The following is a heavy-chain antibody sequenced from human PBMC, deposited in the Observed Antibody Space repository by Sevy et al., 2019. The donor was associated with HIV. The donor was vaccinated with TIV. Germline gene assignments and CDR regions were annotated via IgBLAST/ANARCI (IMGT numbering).Heavy chain of an antibody. CDR2: IWYDGSNK. Sequence: GGSLRLSCAASGFTFSSYGMYWVRQAPGKGLEWVAVIWYDGSNKYYADSVKGRFTISRDNSKNTLYLQMNSLRAEDTAVYYCARGPGYHDSSGYYYDYFDYWGQGTLVTVSS. CDR3: ARGPGYHDSSGYYYDYFDY. V-gene: IGHV3-33*01. D-gene: IGHD3-22*01. CDR1: GFTFSSYG. J-gene: IGHJ4*02.